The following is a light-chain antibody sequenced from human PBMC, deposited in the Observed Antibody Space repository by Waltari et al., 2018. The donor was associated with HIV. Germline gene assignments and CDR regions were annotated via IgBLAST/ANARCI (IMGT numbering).Light chain of an antibody. CDR1: QGARNA. CDR2: ATS. J-gene: IGKJ3*01. CDR3: QPFRTVPGK. V-gene: IGKV1-13*02. Sequence: ALQLAQSPSSLSAYVGARVTITCRAGQGARNALAWYQQNPGRPPKRLTYATSALEAGVTSSFGGSLYETDYNRTISNRQREHSVAYDGQPFRTVPGKFGQGATLDMK.